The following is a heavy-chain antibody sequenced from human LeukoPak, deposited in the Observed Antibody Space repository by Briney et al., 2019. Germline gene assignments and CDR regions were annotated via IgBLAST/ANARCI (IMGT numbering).Heavy chain of an antibody. CDR3: ARVDYYDSSGPLDY. CDR2: IYYSGST. D-gene: IGHD3-22*01. V-gene: IGHV4-30-4*07. Sequence: SETLSLTCAVSGGSISSGGYSWGWIRQPPGKGLEWIGYIYYSGSTYYNPSLKSRVTISVDTSKNQFSLKLSSVTAADTAVYYCARVDYYDSSGPLDYWGQGTLVTVSS. CDR1: GGSISSGGYS. J-gene: IGHJ4*02.